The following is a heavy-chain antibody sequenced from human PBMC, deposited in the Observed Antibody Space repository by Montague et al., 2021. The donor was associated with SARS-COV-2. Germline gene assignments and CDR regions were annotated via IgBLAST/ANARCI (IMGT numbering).Heavy chain of an antibody. CDR2: IYSNGDK. CDR3: AHLIRYCDIFTGIPFDD. V-gene: IGHV2-5*01. J-gene: IGHJ4*02. Sequence: PALVKPTQTLTLTCNFSGLSLSTPNVGVAWIRQPPGKALEWLAVIYSNGDKRYSPSLQRRLTITKDTSRSQVVVSLTNVDPLDTATYYCAHLIRYCDIFTGIPFDDWGQGTQVTVSS. CDR1: GLSLSTPNVG. D-gene: IGHD3-9*01.